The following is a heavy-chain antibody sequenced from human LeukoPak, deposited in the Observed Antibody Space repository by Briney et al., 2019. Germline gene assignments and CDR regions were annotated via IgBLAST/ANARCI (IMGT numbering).Heavy chain of an antibody. CDR2: IRYDGSNK. J-gene: IGHJ3*02. D-gene: IGHD2-15*01. CDR1: GFTFSSYG. Sequence: GGSLRLSCAASGFTFSSYGMHWVRQAPGKGLEWVAFIRYDGSNKYYADSVKGRFTISRDNSKNTLYLQMNSLRAEDTAVYYCAKDSGNWWSQDMGAFDIWGQGTMVTVSS. CDR3: AKDSGNWWSQDMGAFDI. V-gene: IGHV3-30*02.